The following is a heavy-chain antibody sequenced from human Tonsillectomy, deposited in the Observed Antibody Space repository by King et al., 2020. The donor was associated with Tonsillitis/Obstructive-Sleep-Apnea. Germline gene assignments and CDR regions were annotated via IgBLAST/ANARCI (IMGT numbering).Heavy chain of an antibody. J-gene: IGHJ4*02. V-gene: IGHV4-59*01. D-gene: IGHD2-15*01. Sequence: QLQESGPGLVKPSETLSLICTVSGGSISSYYWSWIRQPPGKGLEWIGYIYYSGSTNYNPSLKKRVTISVDTSKNQFSLKLTSVTAADTAVYYCARTGVDCSGGSCYSTYFDYWGQGTLVTVSS. CDR1: GGSISSYY. CDR3: ARTGVDCSGGSCYSTYFDY. CDR2: IYYSGST.